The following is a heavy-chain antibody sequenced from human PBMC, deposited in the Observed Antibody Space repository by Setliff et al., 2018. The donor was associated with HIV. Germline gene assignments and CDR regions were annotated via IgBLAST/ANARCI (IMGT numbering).Heavy chain of an antibody. J-gene: IGHJ5*02. D-gene: IGHD2-15*01. CDR3: ALPYCGGGNCWSSASLPPAGWFDP. CDR2: IIPMYGVA. Sequence: GASVKVSCKASGGTFSSYVISWVRQAPGQGPEWMGGIIPMYGVANYAQKFQGRVTITTDESTSTAYMELSSLRSEDTAVYYCALPYCGGGNCWSSASLPPAGWFDPWGQGTLVT. CDR1: GGTFSSYV. V-gene: IGHV1-69*05.